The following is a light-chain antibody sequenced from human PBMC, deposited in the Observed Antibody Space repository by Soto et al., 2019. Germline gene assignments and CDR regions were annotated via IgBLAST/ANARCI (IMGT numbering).Light chain of an antibody. J-gene: IGKJ3*01. CDR3: QQRNNWLGFT. Sequence: EIVLTQSPATLSLSPGERATLSCRASQSVSSYLAWYQQKPGQAPRLLIYDASNRATGIPARFSGSGSGTDFTLTISSIEPEDFAVYYCQQRNNWLGFTFGPGTKVDIK. CDR2: DAS. V-gene: IGKV3-11*01. CDR1: QSVSSY.